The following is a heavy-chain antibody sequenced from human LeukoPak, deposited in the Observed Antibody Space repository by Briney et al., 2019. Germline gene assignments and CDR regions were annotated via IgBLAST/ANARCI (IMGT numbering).Heavy chain of an antibody. J-gene: IGHJ4*02. CDR3: AREDGYSSSWYLN. V-gene: IGHV1-2*02. D-gene: IGHD6-13*01. CDR2: INPNSGGT. Sequence: ASVKVSCKASEYTFTGYYMHWVRQAPGQGLEWMGWINPNSGGTNYAQKFQGRVTMTRDTSISTAYMELSRLRSDDTAVYYCAREDGYSSSWYLNWGQGTLVTVSS. CDR1: EYTFTGYY.